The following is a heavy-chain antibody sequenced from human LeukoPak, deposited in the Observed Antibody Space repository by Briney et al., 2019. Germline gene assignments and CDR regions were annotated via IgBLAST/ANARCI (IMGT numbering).Heavy chain of an antibody. D-gene: IGHD1-26*01. Sequence: GASVKVSCKVSGYTLTELSMHWVRQAPGKGLEWMGGFDHGHGETIYAQKFQGRVTMTEDTSTDTAYMELSSLRSEDTAVYFCATGGIWELLNYWGQGTLVTVSA. CDR3: ATGGIWELLNY. V-gene: IGHV1-24*01. CDR2: FDHGHGET. J-gene: IGHJ4*02. CDR1: GYTLTELS.